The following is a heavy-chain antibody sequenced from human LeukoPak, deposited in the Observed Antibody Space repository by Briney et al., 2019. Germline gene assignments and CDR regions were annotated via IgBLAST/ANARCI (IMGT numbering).Heavy chain of an antibody. J-gene: IGHJ4*02. Sequence: RGESLKISCEASGYRFTNYWIGWVRQMPGKCLGWMGIIYPGDSDTRYSPSFQGQVTISADKSISTAYLQWSSLKASDTAVYYCARWAATGIGLDYWGQGTLVTVSS. CDR3: ARWAATGIGLDY. V-gene: IGHV5-51*01. D-gene: IGHD6-13*01. CDR1: GYRFTNYW. CDR2: IYPGDSDT.